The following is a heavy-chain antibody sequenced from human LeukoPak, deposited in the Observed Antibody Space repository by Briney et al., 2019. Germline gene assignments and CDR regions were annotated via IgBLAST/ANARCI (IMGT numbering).Heavy chain of an antibody. V-gene: IGHV3-74*01. CDR2: INSDGSST. D-gene: IGHD5-18*01. CDR1: GFTFSSYW. CDR3: ARRGYSYGYPFDY. Sequence: PGGSLRLSCAASGFTFSSYWMHWVRHAPGKGLVWVSRINSDGSSTSYADSVKGRFTISRDNAKNTLYLQMNSLRAEDTAVYYCARRGYSYGYPFDYWGPGTLVTVSS. J-gene: IGHJ4*02.